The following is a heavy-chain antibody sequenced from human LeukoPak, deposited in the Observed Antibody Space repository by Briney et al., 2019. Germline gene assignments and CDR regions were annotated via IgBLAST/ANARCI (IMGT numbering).Heavy chain of an antibody. Sequence: GGSLRLSCAASGFTFSSYSMNWVRQAPGKGLEWVSSISSSSSYIYYADSVKGRFTISRDNAKSSLYLQMNSLRAEDTAVYYCARTMPQQLGGFDYWGQGTLVTVSS. CDR1: GFTFSSYS. V-gene: IGHV3-21*01. CDR2: ISSSSSYI. D-gene: IGHD6-13*01. CDR3: ARTMPQQLGGFDY. J-gene: IGHJ4*02.